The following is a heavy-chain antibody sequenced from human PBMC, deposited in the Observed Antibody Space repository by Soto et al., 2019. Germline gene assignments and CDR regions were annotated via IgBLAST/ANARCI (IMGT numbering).Heavy chain of an antibody. V-gene: IGHV3-23*01. CDR3: AKDRLRCSGGSCPDAFDI. Sequence: QPGGSLRLSCAASGFTFSSYAMIWVRQAPGKGLEWVSAISGSGGSTYYADSVKGRFTISRDNSKNTLYLQMNSLRAEDTAVYYCAKDRLRCSGGSCPDAFDIWGQGTTVTVSS. CDR2: ISGSGGST. CDR1: GFTFSSYA. J-gene: IGHJ3*02. D-gene: IGHD2-15*01.